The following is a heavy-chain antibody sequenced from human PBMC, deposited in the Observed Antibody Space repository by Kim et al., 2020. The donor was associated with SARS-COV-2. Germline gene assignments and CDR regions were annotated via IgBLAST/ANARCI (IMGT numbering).Heavy chain of an antibody. V-gene: IGHV3-30*18. D-gene: IGHD3-22*01. CDR1: GFTFSSYG. Sequence: GGSLRLSCAASGFTFSSYGMHWVRQAPGKGLEWVAVISYDGSNKYYADSVKGRFTISRDNSKNTLYLQMNSLRAEDTAVYYCAKEPWSSGYYYYLDYWGQGTLVTVSS. J-gene: IGHJ4*02. CDR3: AKEPWSSGYYYYLDY. CDR2: ISYDGSNK.